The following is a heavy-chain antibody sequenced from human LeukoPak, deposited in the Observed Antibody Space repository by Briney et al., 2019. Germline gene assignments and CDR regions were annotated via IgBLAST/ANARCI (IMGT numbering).Heavy chain of an antibody. V-gene: IGHV1-69*13. CDR1: GGTFSSYA. CDR3: ARERRGVVVPAAIHPNYYYYGMDV. J-gene: IGHJ6*02. D-gene: IGHD2-2*02. Sequence: SVKVSCKASGGTFSSYATSWVRQAPGQGLEWMGGIIPIFGTANYAQKFQGRVTITADESTSTAYMELSSLRSEDTAVYYCARERRGVVVPAAIHPNYYYYGMDVWGQGTTVTVSS. CDR2: IIPIFGTA.